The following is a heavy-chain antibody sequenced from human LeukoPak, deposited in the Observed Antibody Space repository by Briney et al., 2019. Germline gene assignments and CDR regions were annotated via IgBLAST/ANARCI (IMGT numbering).Heavy chain of an antibody. D-gene: IGHD4-11*01. V-gene: IGHV4-59*08. CDR1: GGSISSYY. CDR3: ARHDYSNYPSFDY. J-gene: IGHJ4*02. CDR2: IYYSGST. Sequence: SETLSLTCTVSGGSISSYYWSWIRQPPGKGLEWIGYIYYSGSTNYNPSLKSRVTISVDTSKNQSSLRLSSVTAADTAVYFCARHDYSNYPSFDYWGQGTLVTVSS.